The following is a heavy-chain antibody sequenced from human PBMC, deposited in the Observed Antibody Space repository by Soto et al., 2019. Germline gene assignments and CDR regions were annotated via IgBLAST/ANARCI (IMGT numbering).Heavy chain of an antibody. Sequence: SETLSLTCAFYVVSFSGYYWSCIRHPPGKGLEWIGEINHSGSTNYNPSLKSRVTISVDTSKNQFSLKLSSVTAADTAVYYCARGPYREYFDHLGQGTLVNVSS. V-gene: IGHV4-34*01. CDR1: VVSFSGYY. J-gene: IGHJ1*01. D-gene: IGHD3-16*02. CDR2: INHSGST. CDR3: ARGPYREYFDH.